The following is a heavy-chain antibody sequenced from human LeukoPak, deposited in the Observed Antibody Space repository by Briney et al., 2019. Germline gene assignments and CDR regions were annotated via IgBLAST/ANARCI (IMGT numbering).Heavy chain of an antibody. J-gene: IGHJ4*02. Sequence: SETLSLTCTVSGGSISSYYRSWIRQPPGKGLECIGYIYYSGSTSYSPSLKSRVTISVDTSKNQFSLKLSSVAAADTAVYYCARRLYGGNLDNWGQGTLVTVSS. V-gene: IGHV4-59*01. CDR2: IYYSGST. CDR1: GGSISSYY. CDR3: ARRLYGGNLDN. D-gene: IGHD4-23*01.